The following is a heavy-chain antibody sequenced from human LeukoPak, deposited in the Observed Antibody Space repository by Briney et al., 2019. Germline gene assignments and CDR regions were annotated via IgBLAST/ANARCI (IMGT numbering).Heavy chain of an antibody. Sequence: GASVKVSCKASGGTFSNSAISWVRQAPGQGLEWMGEINPIFRTPNYAHKFQGKVTITADESTSTAYMELSSLRSEDTAVYYCARGGGIFGVLTTAHYYGMDVWGQGTTVTVSS. CDR3: ARGGGIFGVLTTAHYYGMDV. V-gene: IGHV1-69*13. J-gene: IGHJ6*02. CDR2: INPIFRTP. D-gene: IGHD3-3*01. CDR1: GGTFSNSA.